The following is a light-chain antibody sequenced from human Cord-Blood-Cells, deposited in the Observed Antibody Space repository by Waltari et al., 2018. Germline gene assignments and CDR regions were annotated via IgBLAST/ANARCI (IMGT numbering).Light chain of an antibody. CDR2: DVS. CDR1: SSDVGGYNY. CDR3: CSYAGSYTWV. V-gene: IGLV2-11*01. Sequence: QSALTQPRSVSGSPGQSVTISCPGTSSDVGGYNYVPWYQHNPGKAPKLMIYDVSKRPSGVPDRFSGSKSGNTASLTISGLQAEDEADYYCCSYAGSYTWVFGGGTKLTVL. J-gene: IGLJ3*02.